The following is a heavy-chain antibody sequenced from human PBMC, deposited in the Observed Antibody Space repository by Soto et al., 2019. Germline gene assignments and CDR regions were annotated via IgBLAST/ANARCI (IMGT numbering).Heavy chain of an antibody. Sequence: GASVKVSCKSSGYTFTAYYLHWVRQAPGQGLEWMGWINLNSGDTNSAQKFQDWVTLTRDTSASTAYMELSRLKFDDTAVYYCVRINLETRTFDYWGQGTLVTVSS. CDR1: GYTFTAYY. D-gene: IGHD1-20*01. CDR2: INLNSGDT. V-gene: IGHV1-2*04. J-gene: IGHJ4*02. CDR3: VRINLETRTFDY.